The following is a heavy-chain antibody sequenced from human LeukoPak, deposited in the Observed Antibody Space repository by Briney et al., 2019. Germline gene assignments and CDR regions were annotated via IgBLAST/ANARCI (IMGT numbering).Heavy chain of an antibody. Sequence: GGSLRLSCAASGFTFSSYSMNWVRQAPGKGLEWVSSISSSSSYIYYADSVKGRFTISRDNAKNSLYLQMNSLRAEDTAVYYCASEDRYFDWLLDYWGQGTLVTVSS. J-gene: IGHJ4*02. CDR1: GFTFSSYS. CDR3: ASEDRYFDWLLDY. V-gene: IGHV3-21*01. CDR2: ISSSSSYI. D-gene: IGHD3-9*01.